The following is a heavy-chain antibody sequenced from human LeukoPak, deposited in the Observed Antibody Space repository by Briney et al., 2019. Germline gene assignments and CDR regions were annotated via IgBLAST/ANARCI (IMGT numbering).Heavy chain of an antibody. CDR3: ARDRSPQLWLLGGFDY. Sequence: GGSLRLSCTASGFTFSNFWMGWVRQAPGKGLEWVANIKQDETEKFYLGSVKGRFTISRDNAKNSLYLQMNSLRAEDTAVYYCARDRSPQLWLLGGFDYWGQGTLVTVSS. D-gene: IGHD5-18*01. CDR1: GFTFSNFW. V-gene: IGHV3-7*03. J-gene: IGHJ4*02. CDR2: IKQDETEK.